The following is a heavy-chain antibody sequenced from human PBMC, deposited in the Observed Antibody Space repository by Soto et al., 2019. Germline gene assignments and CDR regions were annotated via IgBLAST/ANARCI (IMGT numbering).Heavy chain of an antibody. Sequence: QVQLQQWGAGLLKPSETLSLTCAVYGGSFSGYYWSWIRQPPGKGLEWIGEINHSGSTNYNPSLKSRVTISVDKSKNQFSLKLSSVTAADTAVYYCARQESRNRADYWGQGTLVTVSS. J-gene: IGHJ4*02. V-gene: IGHV4-34*01. CDR2: INHSGST. CDR3: ARQESRNRADY. CDR1: GGSFSGYY. D-gene: IGHD1-1*01.